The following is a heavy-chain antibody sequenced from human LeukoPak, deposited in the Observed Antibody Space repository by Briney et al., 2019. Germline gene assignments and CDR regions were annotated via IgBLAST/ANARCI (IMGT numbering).Heavy chain of an antibody. Sequence: GGSLRLSCVASGFTFSSYWMHWVRQAPGKGLVWVSRINSDGYSTSYADSVKGRFTISRENAKNTLYLQMNSLSAEDTAVYYCARGVAVAGTDSWGQGTLVTVSS. CDR1: GFTFSSYW. D-gene: IGHD6-19*01. CDR3: ARGVAVAGTDS. CDR2: INSDGYST. V-gene: IGHV3-74*01. J-gene: IGHJ4*02.